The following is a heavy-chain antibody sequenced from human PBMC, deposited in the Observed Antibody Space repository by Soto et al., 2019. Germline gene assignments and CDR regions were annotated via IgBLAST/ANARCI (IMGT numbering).Heavy chain of an antibody. CDR3: ARDHVDGSTHY. J-gene: IGHJ4*02. D-gene: IGHD6-13*01. CDR1: GGTFSSYT. Sequence: SVKVSCKASGGTFSSYTISWVRQAPGQGLEWMGRIIPILGIANYAQKFQGRVTITADKSTSTAYMELSSLRSEDTAVYYCARDHVDGSTHYWGQGTLVTVSS. V-gene: IGHV1-69*04. CDR2: IIPILGIA.